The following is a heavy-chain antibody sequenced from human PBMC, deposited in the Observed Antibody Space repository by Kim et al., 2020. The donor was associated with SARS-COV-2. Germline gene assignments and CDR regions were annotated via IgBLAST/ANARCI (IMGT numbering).Heavy chain of an antibody. CDR3: ARDARGYCSGGSCYPGYY. Sequence: ASVKVSCKASGYTFTSYAMHWVRQAPGQRLEWMGWINAGNGNTKYSQKFQGRVTITRDTSASTAYMELSSLRSEDTAVYYCARDARGYCSGGSCYPGYYSGQGTLVTVSS. CDR2: INAGNGNT. J-gene: IGHJ4*02. V-gene: IGHV1-3*01. D-gene: IGHD2-15*01. CDR1: GYTFTSYA.